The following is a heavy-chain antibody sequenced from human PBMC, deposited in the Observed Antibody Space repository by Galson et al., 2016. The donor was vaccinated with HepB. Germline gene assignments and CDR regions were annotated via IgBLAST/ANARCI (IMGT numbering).Heavy chain of an antibody. J-gene: IGHJ6*02. V-gene: IGHV3-9*01. D-gene: IGHD4-11*01. CDR2: ISWNSGGI. CDR3: TKDTRPRMAPRSDSICGMDV. Sequence: SLRLSCAASGFTFGDYAMHWVRQAPGKGLEWVSGISWNSGGIDYADSVKGRFTISRDNAKNSLYLQMHSLRTEDTALYYCTKDTRPRMAPRSDSICGMDVWGQGTTVTVSS. CDR1: GFTFGDYA.